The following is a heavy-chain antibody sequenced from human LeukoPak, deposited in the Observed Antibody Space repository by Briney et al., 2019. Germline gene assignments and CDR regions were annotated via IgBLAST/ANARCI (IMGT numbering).Heavy chain of an antibody. CDR2: IDGGGGPT. D-gene: IGHD1-1*01. J-gene: IGHJ4*02. CDR1: GFTFRNYA. CDR3: AKNNSYNWLYFFDY. V-gene: IGHV3-23*01. Sequence: GGSLRLSCAASGFTFRNYAMSWVRQAPGKGLEWVSVIDGGGGPTYYADSVKGRFTISRDNSKNTLYLQMNSLRAEDVAVYFCAKNNSYNWLYFFDYWGQGTLVTVSS.